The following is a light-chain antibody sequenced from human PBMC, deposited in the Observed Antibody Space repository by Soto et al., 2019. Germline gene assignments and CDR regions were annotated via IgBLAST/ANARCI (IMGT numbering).Light chain of an antibody. V-gene: IGKV1-39*01. Sequence: DVQMTQSPSSLSASVGDRVTITCRASQNIDIYLNWYQQKPGRPPTLLIYTTSRLQSGGPTRFSGSGSGTDFTLTISNLQPEDFATYSCHQSYITPPAFGQGTKVDIK. CDR3: HQSYITPPA. J-gene: IGKJ2*01. CDR2: TTS. CDR1: QNIDIY.